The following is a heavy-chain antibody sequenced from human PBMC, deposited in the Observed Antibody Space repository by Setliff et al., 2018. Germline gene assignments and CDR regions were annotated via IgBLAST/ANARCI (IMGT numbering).Heavy chain of an antibody. CDR1: GGAFSNSG. J-gene: IGHJ5*02. D-gene: IGHD2-2*01. CDR3: CSKLVRFCTRTSCQRPSGDES. Sequence: SVKVSCKASGGAFSNSGVSWVRQAPGQGPEWVGRIIPMFGITNYAQKFQGRVTITADESTRTAFMELSSVRSDDTAFYYWCSKLVRFCTRTSCQRPSGDESWGQGTLVTVSS. V-gene: IGHV1-69*13. CDR2: IIPMFGIT.